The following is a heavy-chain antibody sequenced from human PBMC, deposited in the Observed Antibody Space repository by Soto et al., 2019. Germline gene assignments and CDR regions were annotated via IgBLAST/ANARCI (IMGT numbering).Heavy chain of an antibody. V-gene: IGHV3-30*03. CDR3: ARDRTSSSAFYYGVDV. J-gene: IGHJ6*02. Sequence: QVQLVESGGGVVQPGRSLRLSCAASGFAFSNYGMHWDRQAPGKGLEWVAHTSYDDSNKYYADSVKGRFTISRDNSKNTLSLHMDSLRADDTAIYYCARDRTSSSAFYYGVDVWGQGTAVTVSS. CDR2: TSYDDSNK. D-gene: IGHD6-6*01. CDR1: GFAFSNYG.